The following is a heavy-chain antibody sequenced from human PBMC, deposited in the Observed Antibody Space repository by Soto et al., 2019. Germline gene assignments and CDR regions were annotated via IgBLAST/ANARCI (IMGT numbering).Heavy chain of an antibody. J-gene: IGHJ3*02. CDR3: ARGKPREIRLGGNIVVPNSDALDI. CDR1: GGTFSSYA. V-gene: IGHV1-69*01. Sequence: QVQLVQSGAEVKKPGSSVKVSCKASGGTFSSYAISWVRQAPGQGLEWMGGIVPIIGAAQYAEKFRARVNLIADEFTSTAYMELSSLRSDDTAVYYCARGKPREIRLGGNIVVPNSDALDIWDLGTMVTVSS. D-gene: IGHD3-16*02. CDR2: IVPIIGAA.